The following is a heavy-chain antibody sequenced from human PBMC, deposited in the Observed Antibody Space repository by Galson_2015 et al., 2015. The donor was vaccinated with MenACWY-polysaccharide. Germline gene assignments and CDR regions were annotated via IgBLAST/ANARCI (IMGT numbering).Heavy chain of an antibody. V-gene: IGHV3-33*01. D-gene: IGHD1-26*01. CDR2: IWNDGKSK. CDR1: GFTFRTYG. Sequence: SLRLSCAASGFTFRTYGMHWVRQAPGKGLEWMKVIWNDGKSKYYADFVKGRFTISRDNSRDTLYLQMNSLRVEDTAVYYCARAMLGQSISGSLNNWLDPWGQGTLVIVSS. J-gene: IGHJ5*02. CDR3: ARAMLGQSISGSLNNWLDP.